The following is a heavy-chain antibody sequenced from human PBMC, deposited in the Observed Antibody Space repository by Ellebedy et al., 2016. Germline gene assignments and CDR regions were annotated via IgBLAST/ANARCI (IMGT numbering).Heavy chain of an antibody. CDR3: ARDRSPGYWDV. D-gene: IGHD2-15*01. V-gene: IGHV3-48*01. J-gene: IGHJ6*02. CDR2: IHSSSSII. Sequence: GESLKISCAASGFTFSSHSMNWVRQAPGKGLEWISYIHSSSSIIYYGDSVKGRFTISRDNAKNSLYLQMNSLRAEDTAVYYCARDRSPGYWDVWGQGTTVTVSS. CDR1: GFTFSSHS.